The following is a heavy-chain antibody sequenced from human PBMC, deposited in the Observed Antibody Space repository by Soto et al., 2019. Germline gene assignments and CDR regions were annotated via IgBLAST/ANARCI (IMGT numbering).Heavy chain of an antibody. CDR1: GASISSNNW. V-gene: IGHV4-4*01. Sequence: QVQLQESGPGLVKPPGTLSLTCVVSGASISSNNWWSWVRQPPGKGLACIGGIYHSGTTSYNPSLKSRVTMSVDKSKNQFSRKVTSVTAADTAVYFCAKDGSGHPYCSHNWCQGTLVTVSS. CDR3: AKDGSGHPYCSHN. CDR2: IYHSGTT. J-gene: IGHJ4*02. D-gene: IGHD2-15*01.